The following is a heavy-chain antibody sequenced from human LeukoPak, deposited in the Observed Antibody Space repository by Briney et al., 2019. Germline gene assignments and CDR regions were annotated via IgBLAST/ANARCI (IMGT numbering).Heavy chain of an antibody. D-gene: IGHD1-26*01. CDR3: AREWDSGSYYLGYFDY. CDR2: IRNKANSYIT. J-gene: IGHJ4*02. CDR1: GFTFTSYW. V-gene: IGHV3-72*01. Sequence: SGGSLRLSCAASGFTFTSYWMHWVRQAPGKGLEWVGRIRNKANSYITEYAASVKGRFTISRDDSKNSLYLQMNSLKCEDTAVYYCAREWDSGSYYLGYFDYWGQGTLVTVSS.